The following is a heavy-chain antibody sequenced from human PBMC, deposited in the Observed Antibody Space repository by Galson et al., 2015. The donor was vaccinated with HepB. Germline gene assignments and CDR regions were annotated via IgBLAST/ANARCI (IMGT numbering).Heavy chain of an antibody. CDR3: AKLGERYCSGGSCYKFLDYYYYYGMDV. D-gene: IGHD2-15*01. CDR1: GFTFSSYG. CDR2: IRYDGSNK. Sequence: SLRLSCAASGFTFSSYGMHWVRQAPGKGLEWVAFIRYDGSNKYYADSVKGRFTISRDNSKNTLYLQMNSLRAEDTAVYYCAKLGERYCSGGSCYKFLDYYYYYGMDVWGQGTTVTVSS. J-gene: IGHJ6*02. V-gene: IGHV3-30*02.